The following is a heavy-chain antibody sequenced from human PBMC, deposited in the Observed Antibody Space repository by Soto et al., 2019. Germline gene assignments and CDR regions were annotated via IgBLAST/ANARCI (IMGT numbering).Heavy chain of an antibody. CDR2: ISGSGGST. J-gene: IGHJ6*03. Sequence: EVQLLESGGGLVQPGGSLRLSCAASGFTFSSYAMSWVRQAPGKGLEWVSAISGSGGSTYYADSVKCRFTISRDNPENTLYLQMNSLRAEDTAVYYCAKATHYYYYLDVWGKGTTVNVSS. CDR1: GFTFSSYA. CDR3: AKATHYYYYLDV. V-gene: IGHV3-23*01.